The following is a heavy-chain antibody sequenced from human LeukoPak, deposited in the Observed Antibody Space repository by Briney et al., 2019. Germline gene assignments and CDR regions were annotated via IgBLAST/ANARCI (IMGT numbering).Heavy chain of an antibody. V-gene: IGHV4-39*01. CDR1: GGSISSGGYY. D-gene: IGHD3-10*01. Sequence: SETLSLTCTVSGGSISSGGYYWSWIRQPPGKGLEWMGCIHYSGTTYSNPSLKSRISISVDTSKSQFSLKLRSVTAADTAVYYCARRYYFVSGSYYPFDFWGQGTLVTVSS. J-gene: IGHJ4*02. CDR3: ARRYYFVSGSYYPFDF. CDR2: IHYSGTT.